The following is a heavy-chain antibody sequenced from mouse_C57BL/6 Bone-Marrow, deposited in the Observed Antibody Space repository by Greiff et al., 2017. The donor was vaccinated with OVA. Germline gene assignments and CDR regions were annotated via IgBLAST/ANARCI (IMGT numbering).Heavy chain of an antibody. J-gene: IGHJ4*01. CDR3: VRQNYSNYGYAMDY. CDR1: GFSFNTYA. CDR2: IRSKSNNYAT. D-gene: IGHD2-5*01. Sequence: GGGLVQPKGSLKLSCAASGFSFNTYAMNWVRQAPGKGLEWVARIRSKSNNYATYYADSVKDRFTISRDDSESMLYLQMNNLKTEDTAMYYCVRQNYSNYGYAMDYWGQGTSVTVSS. V-gene: IGHV10-1*01.